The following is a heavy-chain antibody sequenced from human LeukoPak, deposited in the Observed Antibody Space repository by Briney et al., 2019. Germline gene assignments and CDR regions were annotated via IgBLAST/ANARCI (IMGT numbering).Heavy chain of an antibody. CDR3: AREAAAAVPYFDY. J-gene: IGHJ4*02. D-gene: IGHD6-13*01. V-gene: IGHV4-4*02. CDR2: IYHSGST. CDR1: GGSISSSNW. Sequence: SGTLSLTCAVSGGSISSSNWWSWVRQPPGKGLEWIGEIYHSGSTNYNPSLKSRVTISVDTSKNQFSLKLSSVTAADTAVYYCAREAAAAVPYFDYWGQGTLVTVSS.